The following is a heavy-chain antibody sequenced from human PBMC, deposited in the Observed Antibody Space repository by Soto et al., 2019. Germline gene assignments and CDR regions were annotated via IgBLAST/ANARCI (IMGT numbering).Heavy chain of an antibody. Sequence: SETLSLTCAVYGGSFSGYYWSWIRQPPGKGLEWIGEINHSGSTNYNPSLKSRVTISVDTSKNQFSLKLSSVTAADTAVYYCARIVVVPAAMNYYYYGMDVWGQGTTVTVSS. V-gene: IGHV4-34*01. CDR2: INHSGST. J-gene: IGHJ6*02. CDR1: GGSFSGYY. CDR3: ARIVVVPAAMNYYYYGMDV. D-gene: IGHD2-2*01.